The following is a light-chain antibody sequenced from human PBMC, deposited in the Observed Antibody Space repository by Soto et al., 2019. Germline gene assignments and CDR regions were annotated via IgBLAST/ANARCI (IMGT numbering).Light chain of an antibody. CDR1: QSGSSSY. J-gene: IGKJ1*01. CDR3: QQYVSSQT. Sequence: EIALTQSPGTLSLSPGERATLCCRATQSGSSSYLAWYQQKPGQAPRLLIYGASRRATGIADRFSGSGSGTDFTLTISRLDPEDFAVYYCQQYVSSQTFGQGTKVEIK. V-gene: IGKV3-20*01. CDR2: GAS.